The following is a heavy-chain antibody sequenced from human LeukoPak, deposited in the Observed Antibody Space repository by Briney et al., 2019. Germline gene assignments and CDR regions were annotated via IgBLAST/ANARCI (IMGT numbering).Heavy chain of an antibody. CDR2: INWNGGST. J-gene: IGHJ6*03. CDR3: ARDGGSYASGGGDYYYYYYMDV. V-gene: IGHV3-20*04. CDR1: GFIFDDYG. D-gene: IGHD3-16*01. Sequence: PGGSLRLSCAAFGFIFDDYGMSWVRQAPGKGLEWVSGINWNGGSTGYADSVKGRFTISRDNAKNSLYLQMSSLRAEDTALYYCARDGGSYASGGGDYYYYYYMDVWGKGTTVTVSS.